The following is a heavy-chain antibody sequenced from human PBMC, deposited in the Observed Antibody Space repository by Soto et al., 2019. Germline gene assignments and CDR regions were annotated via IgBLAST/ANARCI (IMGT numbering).Heavy chain of an antibody. V-gene: IGHV3-30-3*01. J-gene: IGHJ5*02. D-gene: IGHD4-17*01. CDR3: AREDYGDYGVGWFDP. CDR2: ISYDGSNK. CDR1: GFTFSSYA. Sequence: QVQLVESGGGVVQPGRSLRLSCAASGFTFSSYAMHWVRQAPGKGLEWGAVISYDGSNKYYADSVKGRFPISRDNSKNTLYLQMNSLRAEDTAVYYCAREDYGDYGVGWFDPWGQGTLVTVSS.